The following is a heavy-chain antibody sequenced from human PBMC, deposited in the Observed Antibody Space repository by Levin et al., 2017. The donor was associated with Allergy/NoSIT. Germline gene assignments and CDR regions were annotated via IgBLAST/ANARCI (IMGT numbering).Heavy chain of an antibody. CDR1: GFTFSSYA. D-gene: IGHD3-10*02. Sequence: GGSLRLSCAASGFTFSSYAMHWVRQAPGKGLEWVAVISYDGSNKYYADSVKGRFTISRDNSKNTLYLQMNSLRAEDTAVYYCARDIFGDRYGMDVWGQGTTVTVSS. CDR2: ISYDGSNK. V-gene: IGHV3-30-3*01. J-gene: IGHJ6*02. CDR3: ARDIFGDRYGMDV.